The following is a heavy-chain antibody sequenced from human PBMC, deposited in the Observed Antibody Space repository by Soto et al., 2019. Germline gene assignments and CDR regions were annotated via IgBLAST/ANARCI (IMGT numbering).Heavy chain of an antibody. Sequence: XVSLRLSCAASGFTVSSYCMSWVRQAPGKGLEWVANIKQDGSGKYYVDSVKGRFTISRDNAKNSLYLQMNSLRAEDTAVYYCARGSNYGHYYYYGMDVWGQGTTVTVSS. CDR2: IKQDGSGK. CDR3: ARGSNYGHYYYYGMDV. D-gene: IGHD4-4*01. V-gene: IGHV3-7*01. CDR1: GFTVSSYC. J-gene: IGHJ6*02.